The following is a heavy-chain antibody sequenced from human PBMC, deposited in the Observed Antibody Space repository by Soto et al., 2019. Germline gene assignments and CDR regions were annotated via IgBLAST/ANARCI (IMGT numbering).Heavy chain of an antibody. CDR1: GYTFTSYG. Sequence: KASGYTFTSYGISWVRQAPGQGLEWMGWISAYNGNTNYAQKLQGRVTMTKDTSKSTAYMELRSLRSDDTAVYYCARDLAVAGTVAWFDPWGQGTLVTVSS. D-gene: IGHD6-19*01. CDR2: ISAYNGNT. V-gene: IGHV1-18*01. J-gene: IGHJ5*02. CDR3: ARDLAVAGTVAWFDP.